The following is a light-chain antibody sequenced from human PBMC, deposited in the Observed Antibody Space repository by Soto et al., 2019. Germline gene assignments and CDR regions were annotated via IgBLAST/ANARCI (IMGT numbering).Light chain of an antibody. J-gene: IGLJ2*01. CDR3: FSYSSSSTVV. CDR2: DVS. CDR1: SSDVGGYDY. Sequence: QSALTKPVSGSGSPGQSSPLSCTGTSSDVGGYDYVSWYQQHPGKAPKLMIYDVSNRPSGVSHRFSGSKSGNAASLTISGLQAEDEADYYCFSYSSSSTVVVGGGTKLTVL. V-gene: IGLV2-14*01.